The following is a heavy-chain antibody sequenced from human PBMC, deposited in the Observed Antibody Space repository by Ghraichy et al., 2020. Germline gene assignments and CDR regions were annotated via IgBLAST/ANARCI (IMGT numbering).Heavy chain of an antibody. CDR1: GFTFSSYS. V-gene: IGHV3-21*01. Sequence: GGSLRLSCAASGFTFSSYSMNWVRQAPGKGLEWVSFISSSSGYIYYADSVKGRFTISRDNAKNSLFLQMNSLRAEDTAMYYCARDILGHTIFGVDMFQNRLYFVMEVWGQVTTVTVSS. CDR2: ISSSSGYI. J-gene: IGHJ6*02. D-gene: IGHD3-3*01. CDR3: ARDILGHTIFGVDMFQNRLYFVMEV.